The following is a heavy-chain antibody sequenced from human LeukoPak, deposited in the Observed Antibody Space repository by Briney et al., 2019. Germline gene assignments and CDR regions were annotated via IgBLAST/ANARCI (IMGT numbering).Heavy chain of an antibody. D-gene: IGHD6-19*01. J-gene: IGHJ4*02. CDR2: IGSSGTTI. V-gene: IGHV3-48*03. CDR1: GFPFSIYE. Sequence: TGGSLRLSCAVSGFPFSIYEMNWVRQAPGKGLEWVSNIGSSGTTIYYADSVKGRFSISRDNAKSSLYLQMNSLRVKDTAVYYCALLAVASDFDYWGQGALVTVSS. CDR3: ALLAVASDFDY.